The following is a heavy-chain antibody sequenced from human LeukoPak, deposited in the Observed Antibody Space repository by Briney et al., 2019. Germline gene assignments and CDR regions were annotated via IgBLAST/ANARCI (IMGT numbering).Heavy chain of an antibody. J-gene: IGHJ4*02. CDR2: ISGSGHDI. CDR3: AKGLPRHYYDSSVFLDY. V-gene: IGHV3-11*05. Sequence: PGGSLRLSCAASGFTFSDSYMTWVRQAPGKGVEWVAYISGSGHDINYSESAKGRFTISRDNSKNTLYLQMNSLRAEDTAVYYCAKGLPRHYYDSSVFLDYWGQGTLVTVSS. D-gene: IGHD3-22*01. CDR1: GFTFSDSY.